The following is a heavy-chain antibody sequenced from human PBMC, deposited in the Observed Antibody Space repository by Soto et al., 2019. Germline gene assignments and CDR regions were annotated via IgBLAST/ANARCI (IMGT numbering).Heavy chain of an antibody. CDR2: IYTTGST. CDR1: GGSMSNYY. CDR3: ARELPSIYEILTGHFDH. D-gene: IGHD3-9*01. Sequence: QVQLQESGPGLVKPPETLSLTCTVSGGSMSNYYWSWIRQPAGKGLEWIGRIYTTGSTHYNPSLKSRVTLSIDMSKNQFSLKLNSVTAADPAVYYCARELPSIYEILTGHFDHLGPGTLVTVSS. J-gene: IGHJ4*02. V-gene: IGHV4-4*07.